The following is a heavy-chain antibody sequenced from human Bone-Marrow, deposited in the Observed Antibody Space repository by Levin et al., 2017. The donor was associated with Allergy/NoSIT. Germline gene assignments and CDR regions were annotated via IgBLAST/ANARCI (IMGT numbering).Heavy chain of an antibody. Sequence: GGSLRLSCAASGFTFSSYAMIWARQAPGKGLEWVSGISGGGSTTYYVDSVKGRFTISRDNSQNTLCLQMNSLRAEDTAVYYCAKSASGWPWTFEYWGLGTLVTVPS. D-gene: IGHD6-19*01. CDR2: ISGGGSTT. CDR3: AKSASGWPWTFEY. J-gene: IGHJ4*02. CDR1: GFTFSSYA. V-gene: IGHV3-23*01.